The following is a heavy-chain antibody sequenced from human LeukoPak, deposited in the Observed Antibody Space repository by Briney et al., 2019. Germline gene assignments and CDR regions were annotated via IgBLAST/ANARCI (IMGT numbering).Heavy chain of an antibody. D-gene: IGHD3-10*01. Sequence: PSETLSLTCAVYGGSFSGYYWSWIRQPPGKGLEWIGEINHSGSTNYNPSLKSRVTISVDTSKNQFSLKLSSVTAADTAVYYCARVGRYYYGSGSYGGDYYCYYYMDVWGKGTTVTVSS. V-gene: IGHV4-34*01. CDR2: INHSGST. CDR1: GGSFSGYY. CDR3: ARVGRYYYGSGSYGGDYYCYYYMDV. J-gene: IGHJ6*03.